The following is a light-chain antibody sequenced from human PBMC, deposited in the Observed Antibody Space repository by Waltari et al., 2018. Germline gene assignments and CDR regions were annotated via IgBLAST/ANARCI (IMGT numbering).Light chain of an antibody. CDR2: EGS. V-gene: IGLV2-23*01. CDR3: CSYAGSGV. Sequence: QSALTQPASVSGSPGQAITISCTGTSSDVGSYNLVSWDQQHPGKAPKLMFYEGSKRRSGVSQRFSGSKSGNTASLTISGLQAEDEADYCCCSYAGSGVFGGGTKMTVL. CDR1: SSDVGSYNL. J-gene: IGLJ2*01.